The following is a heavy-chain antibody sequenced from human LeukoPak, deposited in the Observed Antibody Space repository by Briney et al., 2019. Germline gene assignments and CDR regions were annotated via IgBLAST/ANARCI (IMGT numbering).Heavy chain of an antibody. CDR1: GFTFSSYW. CDR3: AREVIVVVPAAINWFDP. Sequence: GGSLRFSCAASGFTFSSYWMHWVRQAPGKGLVWVSRINSDGSSTSYADSVKGRFTISRDNAKNTLYLQMNSLRAEDTAVYYCAREVIVVVPAAINWFDPWGQGTLVTVSS. J-gene: IGHJ5*02. V-gene: IGHV3-74*01. CDR2: INSDGSST. D-gene: IGHD2-2*01.